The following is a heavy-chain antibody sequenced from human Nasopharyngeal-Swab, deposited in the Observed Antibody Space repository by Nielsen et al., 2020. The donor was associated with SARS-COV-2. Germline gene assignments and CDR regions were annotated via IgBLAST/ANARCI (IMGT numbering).Heavy chain of an antibody. Sequence: ASVKVSCKASGYTFTSYGISWVRQAPGQGLEWMGWISAYNGNTNYAQKLQGRVTMTTGTSPSPASMELRSLRSDDTAVYYCAREKQARLNDYYYYGMDVWGQGTTVTVSS. CDR1: GYTFTSYG. CDR2: ISAYNGNT. V-gene: IGHV1-18*01. D-gene: IGHD6-6*01. CDR3: AREKQARLNDYYYYGMDV. J-gene: IGHJ6*02.